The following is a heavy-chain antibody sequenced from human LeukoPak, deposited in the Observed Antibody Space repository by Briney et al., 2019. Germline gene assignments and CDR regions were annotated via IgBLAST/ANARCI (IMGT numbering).Heavy chain of an antibody. V-gene: IGHV4-39*07. CDR1: GGSISSSSYY. Sequence: SETLSLTCTVSGGSISSSSYYWGWIRQPPGKGLEWIGSIYYSGSTYYNPSLKSRVTISVDTSKNQFSLKLSSVTAADTAVYYCAGEGTYYYDSSGYYVRAFDIWGQGTMVTVSS. J-gene: IGHJ3*02. CDR3: AGEGTYYYDSSGYYVRAFDI. D-gene: IGHD3-22*01. CDR2: IYYSGST.